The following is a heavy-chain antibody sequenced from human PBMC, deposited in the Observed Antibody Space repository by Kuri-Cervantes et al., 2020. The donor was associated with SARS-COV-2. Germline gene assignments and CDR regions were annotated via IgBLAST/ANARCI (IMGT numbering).Heavy chain of an antibody. CDR1: GFTFSDYY. V-gene: IGHV3-11*06. CDR3: ARDGLVL. J-gene: IGHJ4*02. CDR2: ISSSSSYT. D-gene: IGHD3/OR15-3a*01. Sequence: GESLKISCAASGFTFSDYYMSWIRQAPGKGLEWVSYISSSSSYTNYADSVKGRFTISRDNAKNTLYLQMNSPRAGDTALYYCARDGLVLWGQGTRVTCAS.